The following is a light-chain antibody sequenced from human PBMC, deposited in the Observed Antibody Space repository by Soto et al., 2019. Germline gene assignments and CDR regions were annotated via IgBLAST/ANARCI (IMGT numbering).Light chain of an antibody. J-gene: IGLJ1*01. Sequence: QSALTQPRSVSGSPGQSVTISCTGTSSDVGGYNYVSWYQQHPGKAPKLMIYDVSKRPSGVPDRFSGSKSGNTASLTISGLQAEDEADYYCCSYAGSYTYVFGTCTKVTVL. V-gene: IGLV2-11*01. CDR3: CSYAGSYTYV. CDR2: DVS. CDR1: SSDVGGYNY.